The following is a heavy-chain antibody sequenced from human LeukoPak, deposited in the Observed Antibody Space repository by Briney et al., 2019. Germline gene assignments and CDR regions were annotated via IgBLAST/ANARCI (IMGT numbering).Heavy chain of an antibody. CDR1: GFTFSSYT. V-gene: IGHV3-21*01. CDR2: ISSSSSYI. Sequence: GGSLRLSCAASGFTFSSYTMHWVRQAPGKGLEWVSPISSSSSYIHPPDSVKGRFNTSRDNAQNSLYLQMNSLRAEDTAVYYCAIAGRSTTRGFDFFDYWGQGTLVTVSS. J-gene: IGHJ4*02. CDR3: AIAGRSTTRGFDFFDY. D-gene: IGHD2-2*01.